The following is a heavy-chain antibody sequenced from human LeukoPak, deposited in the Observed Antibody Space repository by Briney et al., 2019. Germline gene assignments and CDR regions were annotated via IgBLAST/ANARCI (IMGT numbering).Heavy chain of an antibody. Sequence: SETLSLTCTVSGVSISRSYWIWIRQTPGKGLEWMGYLAYTGISTYNPSLKSRVTISRDESKNQFSLHLTHVTAADTAVYYCARLPEGGYATSLGWLGPWGQGTRVTVSS. V-gene: IGHV4-59*08. CDR1: GVSISRSY. D-gene: IGHD5-24*01. J-gene: IGHJ5*02. CDR2: LAYTGIS. CDR3: ARLPEGGYATSLGWLGP.